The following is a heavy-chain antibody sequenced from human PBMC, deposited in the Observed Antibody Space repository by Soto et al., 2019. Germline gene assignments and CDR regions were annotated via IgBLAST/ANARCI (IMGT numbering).Heavy chain of an antibody. J-gene: IGHJ6*02. Sequence: QVQLQQWGAGLLKPSETLSLTCAVYGGSFSGYYWSWIRQPPGKGLEWIGAINHSGSTNYNPSLKSRVTISVDTSKNQFSRRLSSVTAADTAVYYCARGSPYSSSWYVYYYGMDVWGQGTTVTVSS. CDR2: INHSGST. D-gene: IGHD6-13*01. CDR3: ARGSPYSSSWYVYYYGMDV. CDR1: GGSFSGYY. V-gene: IGHV4-34*01.